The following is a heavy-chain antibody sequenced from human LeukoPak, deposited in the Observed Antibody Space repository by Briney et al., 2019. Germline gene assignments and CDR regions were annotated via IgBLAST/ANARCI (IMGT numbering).Heavy chain of an antibody. CDR2: IYYSGST. V-gene: IGHV4-31*03. J-gene: IGHJ3*02. CDR3: ARGQDIVVVPAAMGGAFDI. Sequence: SQTLSLTCTVSGGSISSGGYYWSWIRQHPGKGLEWIGYIYYSGSTYYNPSLKSRVTISVDTSKNQFSLKLSSVTAADTAVYYCARGQDIVVVPAAMGGAFDIWGQGTMVTVSS. D-gene: IGHD2-2*01. CDR1: GGSISSGGYY.